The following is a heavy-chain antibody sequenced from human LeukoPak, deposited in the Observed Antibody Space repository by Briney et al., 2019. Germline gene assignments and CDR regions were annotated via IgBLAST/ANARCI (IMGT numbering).Heavy chain of an antibody. J-gene: IGHJ4*02. V-gene: IGHV3-30*04. CDR3: ARDGEICGGDCYPTDMGYYSDY. CDR2: ISYDGSNK. Sequence: GRSLRLSCAASGFTFSSYAMHWVRQAPGKGLEWVAVISYDGSNKYYADSVKGRFTISRDNSKNTLYLQMNSLRAEDTAVYYCARDGEICGGDCYPTDMGYYSDYWGQGTLVTVSS. D-gene: IGHD2-21*02. CDR1: GFTFSSYA.